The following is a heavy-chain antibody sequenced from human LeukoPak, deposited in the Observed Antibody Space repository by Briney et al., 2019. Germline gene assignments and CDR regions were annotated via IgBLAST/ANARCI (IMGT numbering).Heavy chain of an antibody. J-gene: IGHJ4*02. V-gene: IGHV6-1*01. CDR1: GDSVSINSAA. Sequence: SQTLSLTCAISGDSVSINSAAWNWIRQSPSRGLEWLGSTYQRSKWYNDYAASVKSRITINPDISKNQFSLQLNSVTPEDTAVYYCARSPSPYSSGWYFDYWGQGTLVTVSS. D-gene: IGHD6-19*01. CDR2: TYQRSKWYN. CDR3: ARSPSPYSSGWYFDY.